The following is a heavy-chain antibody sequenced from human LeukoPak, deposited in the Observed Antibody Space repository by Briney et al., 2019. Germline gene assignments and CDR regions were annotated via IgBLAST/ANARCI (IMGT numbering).Heavy chain of an antibody. Sequence: SETLSLTCAVYGGSFSGYYWSWIRQPPGKGLEWIGEINHSGSTNYNPSLKSRVTISVDTSKNQFSLKLSSVTAADKAVYYCARGPHYDYVWGSYRYNWFDPWGQGTLVTVSS. CDR3: ARGPHYDYVWGSYRYNWFDP. CDR1: GGSFSGYY. D-gene: IGHD3-16*02. CDR2: INHSGST. V-gene: IGHV4-34*01. J-gene: IGHJ5*02.